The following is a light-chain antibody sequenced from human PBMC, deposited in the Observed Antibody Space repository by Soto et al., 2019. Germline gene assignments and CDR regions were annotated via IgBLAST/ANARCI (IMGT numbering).Light chain of an antibody. CDR2: GAS. V-gene: IGKV3-20*01. CDR1: QSVSRNY. Sequence: EIVLTQSPGTLSLSPGEKATLSCSASQSVSRNYLAWYQQKPGQAPRLLIYGASSRATGIPERFSGSGSGTVFTLIISNLEPEDFAVYFCQRYGSSPPYTCGQGTKVEIK. J-gene: IGKJ2*01. CDR3: QRYGSSPPYT.